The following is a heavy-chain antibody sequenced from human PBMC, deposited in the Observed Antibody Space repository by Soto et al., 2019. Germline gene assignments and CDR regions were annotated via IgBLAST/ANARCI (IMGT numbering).Heavy chain of an antibody. D-gene: IGHD2-2*01. Sequence: EVQLLESGGGLGQPGGSLRLSCVVSGFTFSSYGLSWVRQDPGKGLEWVSTISGSGGNTWYADSVKGRFTISRDNSQNTLYLQMNSLRVEDTAVYYCAKQAGSSILYYFDYWGQGTLVTVSS. V-gene: IGHV3-23*01. CDR1: GFTFSSYG. J-gene: IGHJ4*02. CDR3: AKQAGSSILYYFDY. CDR2: ISGSGGNT.